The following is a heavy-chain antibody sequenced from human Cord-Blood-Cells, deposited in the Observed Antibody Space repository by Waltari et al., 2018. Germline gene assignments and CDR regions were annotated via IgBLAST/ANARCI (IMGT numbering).Heavy chain of an antibody. V-gene: IGHV1-8*03. Sequence: QVQLVQSGAEVKKPGASVKVSCKASGYTFTSSDINWVRQATGQGLEWMGWMNPNSGNTGYAQKFQGRVNITRNTSISTAYMERSSLRSEDTAVYYCARNMVVVPAAIRGDAFDIWGQGTMVTVSS. J-gene: IGHJ3*02. CDR1: GYTFTSSD. D-gene: IGHD2-2*02. CDR3: ARNMVVVPAAIRGDAFDI. CDR2: MNPNSGNT.